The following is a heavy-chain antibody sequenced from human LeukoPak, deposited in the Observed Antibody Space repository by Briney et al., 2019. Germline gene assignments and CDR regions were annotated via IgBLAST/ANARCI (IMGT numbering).Heavy chain of an antibody. CDR2: IIPIFGTA. CDR1: GGTFSSYA. CDR3: VAAAAAALFDY. Sequence: SVKVSCKASGGTFSSYAISWVRQAPGQGLEWMGGIIPIFGTANYAQKFQGSVTITADESTSTAYMELSSLRSEDTAVYYCVAAAAAALFDYWGQGTLVTVSS. J-gene: IGHJ4*02. D-gene: IGHD6-13*01. V-gene: IGHV1-69*01.